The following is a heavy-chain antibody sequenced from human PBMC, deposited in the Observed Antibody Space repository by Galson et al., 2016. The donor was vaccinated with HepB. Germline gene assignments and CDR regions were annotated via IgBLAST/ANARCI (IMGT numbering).Heavy chain of an antibody. CDR2: IDPSDSYT. V-gene: IGHV5-10-1*01. CDR1: GYSFTNYW. D-gene: IGHD3-9*01. Sequence: QSGAEVQKPGESLRVSCQGSGYSFTNYWSSWVRQMPGTGLEWTGRIDPSDSYTTYSPSFQGHVTFSADTSLSTVYLHWSSLKASDTAMYYCARVGSDILTGSDNWFDPWGQGTLVTVSS. CDR3: ARVGSDILTGSDNWFDP. J-gene: IGHJ5*02.